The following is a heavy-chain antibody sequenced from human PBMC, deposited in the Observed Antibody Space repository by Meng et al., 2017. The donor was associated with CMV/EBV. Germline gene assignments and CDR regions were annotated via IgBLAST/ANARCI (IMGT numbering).Heavy chain of an antibody. Sequence: SFIGYFCRWLRQPPGQGLDWIGELKHTGSPTYDPSLKSRVTISRDTSKNPFSLKLSSVTAADTAVYYCARKRQGFRGDYVWNWFDPWGQGTLVTVSS. CDR3: ARKRQGFRGDYVWNWFDP. CDR2: LKHTGSP. CDR1: SFIGYF. J-gene: IGHJ5*02. V-gene: IGHV4-34*01. D-gene: IGHD4-17*01.